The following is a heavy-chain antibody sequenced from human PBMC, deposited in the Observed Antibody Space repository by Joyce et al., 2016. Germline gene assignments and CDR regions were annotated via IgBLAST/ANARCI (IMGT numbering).Heavy chain of an antibody. Sequence: EVQLVESGGGLVKPGASLRLSCTASGFIFSSYSMTWVRQAPGKGLEWVSSIGRDNTYIFHADAVKGRFTISRDNARNSLYLQMNSLRAEDTAVYYCARDVLTTVTKAYGYWGQGTLVAVSS. CDR3: ARDVLTTVTKAYGY. D-gene: IGHD4-11*01. J-gene: IGHJ4*02. CDR2: IGRDNTYI. V-gene: IGHV3-21*01. CDR1: GFIFSSYS.